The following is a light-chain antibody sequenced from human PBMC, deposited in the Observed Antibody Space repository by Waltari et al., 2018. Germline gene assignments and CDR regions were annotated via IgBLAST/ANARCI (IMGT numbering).Light chain of an antibody. CDR1: SSHVGNYNL. J-gene: IGLJ1*01. CDR3: CSYAGLGIYV. CDR2: EVT. Sequence: QSGLTQPASVSGSPGQSITIPCTGPSSHVGNYNLASWYQQYPGKAPKLMVYEVTKRTSGVSDRFSGSKSGNTASLTISGLQSEDEADYYCCSYAGLGIYVFGTGTKVTVL. V-gene: IGLV2-23*02.